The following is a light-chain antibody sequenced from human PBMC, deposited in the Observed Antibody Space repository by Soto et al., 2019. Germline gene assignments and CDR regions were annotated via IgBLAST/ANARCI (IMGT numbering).Light chain of an antibody. J-gene: IGKJ1*01. CDR3: QQYNSYWT. CDR1: QNISNY. CDR2: GAS. Sequence: IVLTQSPATLSVSPVEIATPSVMASQNISNYLIWYQQKPGQAPRLLIYGASTRATGIPARFSGSGSGTEFTLTISSLQPDDFATYYCQQYNSYWTFGQGTKVDIK. V-gene: IGKV3-15*01.